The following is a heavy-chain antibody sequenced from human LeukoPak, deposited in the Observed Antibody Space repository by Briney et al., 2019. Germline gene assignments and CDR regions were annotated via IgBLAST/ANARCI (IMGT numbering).Heavy chain of an antibody. CDR1: GGTFSSYA. CDR2: IIPILGIA. D-gene: IGHD6-13*01. CDR3: ARDDMYSSSWYWFDP. V-gene: IGHV1-69*04. J-gene: IGHJ5*02. Sequence: SVKVSCKASGGTFSSYALSWVRQAPGQGLEWMGRIIPILGIANYAQKFQGRVTITADKSTSTAYMELSSLRSEDTAVYYCARDDMYSSSWYWFDPWGQGTLVTVSS.